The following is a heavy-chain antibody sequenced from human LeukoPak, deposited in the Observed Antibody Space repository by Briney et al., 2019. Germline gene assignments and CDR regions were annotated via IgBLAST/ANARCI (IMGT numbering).Heavy chain of an antibody. D-gene: IGHD2-15*01. CDR1: GYTFTCYY. CDR2: INPNSGGT. Sequence: GASVKVSCKASGYTFTCYYMHWVRQAPGQGLEWMGWINPNSGGTNYAQKFQGRVTMTRDTSISTAYMELSRLRSDDTAVYYCARDPRYCSGGSCYRILDYWGQGTLVTVSS. J-gene: IGHJ4*02. V-gene: IGHV1-2*02. CDR3: ARDPRYCSGGSCYRILDY.